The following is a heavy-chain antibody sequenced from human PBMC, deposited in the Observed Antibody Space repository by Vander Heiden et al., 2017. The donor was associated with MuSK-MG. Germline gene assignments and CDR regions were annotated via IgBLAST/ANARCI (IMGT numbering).Heavy chain of an antibody. CDR2: ISGSSSTI. D-gene: IGHD6-19*01. CDR1: GFTFSHYA. J-gene: IGHJ4*02. CDR3: AKSEEVAGAVDY. Sequence: EIQLVESGGGLVQPGGSLRLSCAASGFTFSHYAMNWVRQAPGKGLEWMSYISGSSSTIYYADSVKGRFAISRDNAENSVHLQMKSLRAEDTAVYYCAKSEEVAGAVDYWGQGTLVTVSS. V-gene: IGHV3-48*04.